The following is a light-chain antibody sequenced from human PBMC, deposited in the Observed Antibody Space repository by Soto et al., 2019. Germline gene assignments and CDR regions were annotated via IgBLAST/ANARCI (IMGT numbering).Light chain of an antibody. CDR1: QSISSY. V-gene: IGKV1-39*01. J-gene: IGKJ5*01. CDR3: QQSYSTPIT. CDR2: AAS. Sequence: DIQMTQSPSSLSASVGDRVTITCRASQSISSYLNWYQQKPGKAPKLLIYAASSLQSGVPSRLSGSVSGTDFTLTISSLQPEDFATYYCQQSYSTPITFGQGTRLEIK.